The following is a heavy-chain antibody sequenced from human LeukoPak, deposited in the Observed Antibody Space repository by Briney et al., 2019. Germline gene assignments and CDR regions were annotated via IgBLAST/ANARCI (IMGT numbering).Heavy chain of an antibody. D-gene: IGHD1-26*01. CDR3: ARDLGGIYFDY. V-gene: IGHV4-39*02. CDR2: IYNSGST. Sequence: SETLSLTCTVSGGSISSSSYYWGWIRQPPGNGLEWIGSIYNSGSTYYNPSLKSGVTISVDTSKNHCSLKLSSVTAADTAVYYCARDLGGIYFDYWGQGTLVTVSS. J-gene: IGHJ4*02. CDR1: GGSISSSSYY.